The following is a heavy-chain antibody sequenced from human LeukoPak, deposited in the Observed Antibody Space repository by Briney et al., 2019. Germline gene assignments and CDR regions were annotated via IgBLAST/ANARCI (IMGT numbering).Heavy chain of an antibody. CDR3: ARSKVIGDSSGYRPSDY. CDR1: GFTFSNYC. D-gene: IGHD3-22*01. Sequence: GGSLRLSCVASGFTFSNYCMSWVRQAPGKGLEWVANIKQDGSEKYYVDPMKGRFTISKDTAKNSLYLQMNSLRAEDTAVYYCARSKVIGDSSGYRPSDYWGQGTLVTVSS. J-gene: IGHJ4*02. V-gene: IGHV3-7*01. CDR2: IKQDGSEK.